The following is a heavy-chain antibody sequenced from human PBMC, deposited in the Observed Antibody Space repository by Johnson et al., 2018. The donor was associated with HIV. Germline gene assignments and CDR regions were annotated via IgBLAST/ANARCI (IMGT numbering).Heavy chain of an antibody. CDR3: ARAGGSHLAFDI. CDR1: GFTFSSYD. J-gene: IGHJ3*02. V-gene: IGHV3-13*01. D-gene: IGHD1-26*01. Sequence: EVQLVESGGGLVQPGGSLRLSCAASGFTFSSYDMHWVRQATGKGLEWVSAIGTAGDTYYPGSVTGRFTISRENAKNSLYLQMNSLRAGDTAVYYCARAGGSHLAFDIWGQGTMVTVSS. CDR2: IGTAGDT.